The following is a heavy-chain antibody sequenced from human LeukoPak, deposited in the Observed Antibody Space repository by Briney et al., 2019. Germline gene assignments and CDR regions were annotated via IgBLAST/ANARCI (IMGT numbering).Heavy chain of an antibody. CDR1: GGSISSYY. Sequence: PSETLSLTCTVSGGSISSYYWSWIRQPPGKGLEWIGIIYYSGSTNYNPSLKSRVTISVDTSKNQFSLKLSSVTAADTAVYYCARRGSSWYGLVWYFDLWGRGTLVTVSS. D-gene: IGHD6-13*01. V-gene: IGHV4-59*08. CDR3: ARRGSSWYGLVWYFDL. CDR2: IYYSGST. J-gene: IGHJ2*01.